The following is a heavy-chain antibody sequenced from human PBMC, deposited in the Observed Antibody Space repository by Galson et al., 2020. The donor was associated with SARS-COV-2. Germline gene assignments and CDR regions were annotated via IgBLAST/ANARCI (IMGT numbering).Heavy chain of an antibody. D-gene: IGHD6-19*01. J-gene: IGHJ4*02. CDR2: ISAYNGNT. CDR3: ARVGSSGWYVPGYYFDY. Sequence: GESLKISCKASGYTFTSYGISWVRQAPGQGLEWMGWISAYNGNTNYAQKLQGRVTMTTDTSTSTAYMELRSLRSDDTAVYYCARVGSSGWYVPGYYFDYWGQGTLVTVSS. CDR1: GYTFTSYG. V-gene: IGHV1-18*04.